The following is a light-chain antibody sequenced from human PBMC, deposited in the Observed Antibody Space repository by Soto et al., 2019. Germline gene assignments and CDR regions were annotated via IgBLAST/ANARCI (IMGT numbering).Light chain of an antibody. CDR2: AAS. CDR1: QSISSY. CDR3: QQSYSTPLT. Sequence: LQMTQSPSSLSASVEDRVTITCRSRQSISSYLNWYKQKPGKAPKLLIYAASSLQSGVPSRFSGSGSGTDFTLTISSLQPEDFATYYCQQSYSTPLTFGGGTKVDIK. V-gene: IGKV1-39*01. J-gene: IGKJ4*01.